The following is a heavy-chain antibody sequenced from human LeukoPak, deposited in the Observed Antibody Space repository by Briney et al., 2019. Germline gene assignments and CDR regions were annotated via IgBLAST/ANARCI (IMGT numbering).Heavy chain of an antibody. CDR3: ARRSWNKDPLSGYMDV. Sequence: GESLKISCKGSGYSFTSYWIGWVRQMPGKGLEWMGIIYPGDSDTRYSPSFQGQVTISADKSISTAYLQWSSLKASDTAMYYCARRSWNKDPLSGYMDVWGKGTTVTVSS. CDR1: GYSFTSYW. D-gene: IGHD1-1*01. V-gene: IGHV5-51*01. CDR2: IYPGDSDT. J-gene: IGHJ6*03.